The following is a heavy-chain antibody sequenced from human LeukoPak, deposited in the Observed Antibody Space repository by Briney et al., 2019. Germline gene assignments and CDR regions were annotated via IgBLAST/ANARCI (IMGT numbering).Heavy chain of an antibody. D-gene: IGHD3-10*01. J-gene: IGHJ4*02. CDR1: GFTFSSYG. V-gene: IGHV3-30*18. Sequence: GRSLRLSCAASGFTFSSYGMHWVRQAPGKGLEWVAVISYDGSNKYYADSVKGRFTISRDNSKNTLYLQMNSLRAEDTAAYYCAKDHITMVRGVLDYWGQGTLVTVSS. CDR3: AKDHITMVRGVLDY. CDR2: ISYDGSNK.